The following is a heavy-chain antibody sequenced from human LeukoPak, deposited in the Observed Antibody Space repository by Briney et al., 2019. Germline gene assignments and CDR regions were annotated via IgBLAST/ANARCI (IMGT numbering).Heavy chain of an antibody. CDR3: ASAPAPTYYDSSGYLGY. D-gene: IGHD3-22*01. CDR2: IIPIFGTA. CDR1: AGTFSSYA. Sequence: SVKVSCKASAGTFSSYASSWVRQAPGQGLEWMGGIIPIFGTANYAQKFQGRVTITTDESTSTAYMALSSMRSEDTAVYYCASAPAPTYYDSSGYLGYWGQGTLVTVSS. V-gene: IGHV1-69*05. J-gene: IGHJ4*02.